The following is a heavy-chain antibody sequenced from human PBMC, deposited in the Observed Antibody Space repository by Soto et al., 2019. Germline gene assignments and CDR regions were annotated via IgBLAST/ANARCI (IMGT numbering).Heavy chain of an antibody. J-gene: IGHJ4*02. CDR1: GFTFSAHA. CDR3: ARHPIVMLYRLIFDH. V-gene: IGHV3-23*01. D-gene: IGHD2-2*01. CDR2: ISGSGDST. Sequence: GGSLRLSCVASGFTFSAHAMSWFRQAPGKGLDWVSTISGSGDSTHYADSVKGRFTISRDNSKNTLNLQMNSLRAEDTAVYYCARHPIVMLYRLIFDHWGQGTLVTVSS.